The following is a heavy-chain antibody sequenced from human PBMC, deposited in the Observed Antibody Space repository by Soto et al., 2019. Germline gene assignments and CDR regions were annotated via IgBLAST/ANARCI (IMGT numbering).Heavy chain of an antibody. CDR1: GFTVSSNY. J-gene: IGHJ4*02. D-gene: IGHD3-3*01. V-gene: IGHV3-66*01. CDR2: IYSGGST. CDR3: AGRSGLYYFDY. Sequence: GGSLRLSCAASGFTVSSNYMSWVRQAPGKGLEWVSVIYSGGSTYYADSVRGRFTISRDDSENTLYLQMNSLRAEDTAVYYCAGRSGLYYFDYWGQGTLVTVS.